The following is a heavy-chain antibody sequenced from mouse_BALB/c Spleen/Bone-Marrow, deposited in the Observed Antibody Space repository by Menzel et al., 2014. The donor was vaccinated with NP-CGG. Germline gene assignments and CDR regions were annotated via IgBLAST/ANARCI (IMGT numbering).Heavy chain of an antibody. V-gene: IGHV5-17*02. D-gene: IGHD4-1*01. J-gene: IGHJ2*01. CDR3: TRGGNWEDFDY. CDR2: ISSDSGAI. CDR1: GFTFSSFG. Sequence: EVKVVESGGGLVQPGGSPKLSCAASGFTFSSFGTHWVRQAPEKGLEWIAYISSDSGAIFYADTVKGRFTISRDNPKNTLFLQMTSLRSEDTAIYFCTRGGNWEDFDYWGQGTTLTVSS.